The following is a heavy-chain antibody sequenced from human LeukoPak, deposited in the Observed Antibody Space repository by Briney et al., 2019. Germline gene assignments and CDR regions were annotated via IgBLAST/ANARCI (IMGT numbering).Heavy chain of an antibody. V-gene: IGHV4-4*07. J-gene: IGHJ5*02. Sequence: SSETLSLTCTVSGGSISSYYWSWIRQPAGKGLEWIGRIYTSGSTNYNPSLKSRVTMSVDTSKNQFSLKLSSVTAADTAVYYCARTEPAKYYDFWSGYHGNWFDPWGQGTLVTVSS. CDR3: ARTEPAKYYDFWSGYHGNWFDP. CDR2: IYTSGST. D-gene: IGHD3-3*01. CDR1: GGSISSYY.